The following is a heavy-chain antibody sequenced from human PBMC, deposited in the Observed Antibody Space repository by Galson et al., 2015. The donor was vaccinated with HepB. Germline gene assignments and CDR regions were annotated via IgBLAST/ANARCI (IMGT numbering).Heavy chain of an antibody. D-gene: IGHD2-21*01. CDR2: FYYSGST. J-gene: IGHJ6*03. Sequence: LSLTCTVSGGSISRSDYYWGWIRQPPGKGLEWIGSFYYSGSTYYNPSLKSRVTISVDTSKNQFSLKLSSVTAADTAVYYCAREGGDCGGDCYSSSYYYYYMDVWGKGTTVTVSS. CDR1: GGSISRSDYY. V-gene: IGHV4-39*02. CDR3: AREGGDCGGDCYSSSYYYYYMDV.